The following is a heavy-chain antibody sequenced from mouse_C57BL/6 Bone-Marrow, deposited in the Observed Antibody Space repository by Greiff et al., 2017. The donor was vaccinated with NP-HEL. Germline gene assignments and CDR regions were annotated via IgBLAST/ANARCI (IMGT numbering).Heavy chain of an antibody. CDR1: GYTFTSYG. V-gene: IGHV1-81*01. CDR3: ARSYYGSSYPFAY. CDR2: IYPRSGNT. Sequence: QVQLQQSGAELARPGASVKLSCKASGYTFTSYGISWVKQRTGQGLEWIGEIYPRSGNTYYNEKFKGKATLTADKSSSTAYMELRSLTSADSAVYFCARSYYGSSYPFAYWGQGTLVTVSA. D-gene: IGHD1-1*01. J-gene: IGHJ3*01.